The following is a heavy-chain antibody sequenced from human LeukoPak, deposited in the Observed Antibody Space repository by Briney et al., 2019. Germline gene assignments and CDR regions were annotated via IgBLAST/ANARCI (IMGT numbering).Heavy chain of an antibody. Sequence: GGSLRLSCAASGFTFSSYAMHWVRQAPGKGLEWVAVISCDGSNKYYADSVKGRFTISRDNSKNTLYLQMNSLRAEDTAVYYCARDGTHGSGSSYYYYYYMDVWGKGTTVTVSS. D-gene: IGHD3-10*01. J-gene: IGHJ6*03. CDR3: ARDGTHGSGSSYYYYYYMDV. CDR2: ISCDGSNK. V-gene: IGHV3-30*04. CDR1: GFTFSSYA.